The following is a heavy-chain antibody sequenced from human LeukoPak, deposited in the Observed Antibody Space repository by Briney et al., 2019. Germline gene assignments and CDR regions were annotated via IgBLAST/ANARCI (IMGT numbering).Heavy chain of an antibody. CDR2: ISISGSKT. Sequence: GGSLRLSCAASEFDFSSHAMTWVLQAPGKGLEWVSAISISGSKTYYADSVKGRFTISRDNSKNTLYLQMNSLRAEDTAVYYCANEIRPNDYWGQGTLVTVSS. V-gene: IGHV3-23*01. D-gene: IGHD4-17*01. CDR1: EFDFSSHA. CDR3: ANEIRPNDY. J-gene: IGHJ4*02.